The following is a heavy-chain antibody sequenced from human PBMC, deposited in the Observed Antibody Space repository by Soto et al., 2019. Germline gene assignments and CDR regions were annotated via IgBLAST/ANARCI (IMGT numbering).Heavy chain of an antibody. CDR3: ARESLPEYYFDY. Sequence: SETLSLTCAVYGGSFSGYYWSWIRQPPGKGLEWIGEINHSGSTNYNPSLKSRVTISVDTSKNQFSLKLSSVTAADTAVYYCARESLPEYYFDYWGQGTLVTVSS. J-gene: IGHJ4*02. CDR2: INHSGST. V-gene: IGHV4-34*01. CDR1: GGSFSGYY. D-gene: IGHD2-2*01.